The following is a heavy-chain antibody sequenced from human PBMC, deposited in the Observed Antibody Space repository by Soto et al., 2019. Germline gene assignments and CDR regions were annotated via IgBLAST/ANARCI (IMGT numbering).Heavy chain of an antibody. V-gene: IGHV4-39*01. Sequence: SETLSLTCTVSGGSISSGSDFWGWIRRPPGKGLEWIGSIYYSGSTSYNPSLRSRVTMSVDTSKNQFSLKLSSVSAADTAVYYCARHTGYSSGKRWFDPWGQGTLVTVSS. CDR2: IYYSGST. D-gene: IGHD6-19*01. J-gene: IGHJ5*02. CDR3: ARHTGYSSGKRWFDP. CDR1: GGSISSGSDF.